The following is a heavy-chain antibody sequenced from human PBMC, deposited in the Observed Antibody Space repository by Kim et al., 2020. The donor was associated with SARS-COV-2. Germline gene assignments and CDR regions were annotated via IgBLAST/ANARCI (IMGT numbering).Heavy chain of an antibody. Sequence: RGRYSVAPVKGHVTLSRDDAKSALYLQMNSLTADDTAVYYCARDILPRDYWGQGTLVTVSS. CDR2: RGR. J-gene: IGHJ4*02. V-gene: IGHV3-7*01. CDR3: ARDILPRDY. D-gene: IGHD2-21*01.